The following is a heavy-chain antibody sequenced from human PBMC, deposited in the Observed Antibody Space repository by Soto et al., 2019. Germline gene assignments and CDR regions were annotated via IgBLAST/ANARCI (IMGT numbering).Heavy chain of an antibody. CDR3: ARADIAAAGTEDYYYYGTDV. Sequence: GGSLRLSCAASGFTFSSYSMNWVRQAPGKGLEWVSSISSSSSYIYYADSVKGRFTISRDNAKNSLYLQMNSLRAEDTAVYYCARADIAAAGTEDYYYYGTDVWGQGTTVTSP. V-gene: IGHV3-21*01. D-gene: IGHD6-13*01. J-gene: IGHJ6*02. CDR1: GFTFSSYS. CDR2: ISSSSSYI.